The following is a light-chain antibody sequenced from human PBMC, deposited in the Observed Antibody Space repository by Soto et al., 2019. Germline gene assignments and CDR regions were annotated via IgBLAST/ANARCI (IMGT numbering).Light chain of an antibody. J-gene: IGKJ2*01. CDR1: QSVTSNY. CDR3: QQYSASLYT. V-gene: IGKV3-20*01. Sequence: EIVLTQSPGTLSLSPGERATLSCRASQSVTSNYLAWYQQKPGQAPRLLIFGASIRDTGIPDRFSGSGSGTDFTLTISRLEPEDFAVYYCQQYSASLYTFGQGTRLEIK. CDR2: GAS.